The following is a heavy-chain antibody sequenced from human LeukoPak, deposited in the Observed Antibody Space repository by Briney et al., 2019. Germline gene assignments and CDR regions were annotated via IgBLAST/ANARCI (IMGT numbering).Heavy chain of an antibody. D-gene: IGHD4-17*01. V-gene: IGHV3-48*03. CDR2: ISHSGRTI. J-gene: IGHJ3*02. Sequence: GGSLRLSCAASGFTFSNYELNWVRQAPGKGLEWVSYISHSGRTIYYADSVKGRFTISRDNSKNTLYLQMNSLRAEDTAVYYCAKDQYGEAFDIWGPGTMVTVSS. CDR3: AKDQYGEAFDI. CDR1: GFTFSNYE.